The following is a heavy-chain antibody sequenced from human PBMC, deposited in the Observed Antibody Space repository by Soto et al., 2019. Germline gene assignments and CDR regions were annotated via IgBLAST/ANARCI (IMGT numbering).Heavy chain of an antibody. CDR2: MNPNSGNT. CDR3: ARERTRGFDP. CDR1: GYTFTSYD. J-gene: IGHJ5*02. V-gene: IGHV1-8*01. Sequence: QVQLVQSGAEVKKPGASVKVSCKASGYTFTSYDINWVRQATGQGLEWMGWMNPNSGNTAYAQRFLGRVTMTRTTSISTAYMALSSLRSEDTAVYYCARERTRGFDPWGQGTLVTVSS.